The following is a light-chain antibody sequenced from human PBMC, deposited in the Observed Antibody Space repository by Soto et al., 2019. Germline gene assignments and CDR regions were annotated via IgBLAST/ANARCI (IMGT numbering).Light chain of an antibody. J-gene: IGLJ2*01. Sequence: QSVVTQPPSVSGAPGQRVTISCTGSSSNIGADYDVHWYQQFPVRAPKLLIYGNKNRPSGVPDRFSGTKSGTSASLDITGLQAEDEADYYCQAFDTRLNTVVFGGGTKLTVL. CDR2: GNK. CDR3: QAFDTRLNTVV. CDR1: SSNIGADYD. V-gene: IGLV1-40*01.